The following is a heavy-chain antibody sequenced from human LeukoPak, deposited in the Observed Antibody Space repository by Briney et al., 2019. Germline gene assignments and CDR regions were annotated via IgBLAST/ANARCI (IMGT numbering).Heavy chain of an antibody. CDR1: GFTFSSYS. V-gene: IGHV3-21*01. CDR2: ISSSSSYI. Sequence: PGGSLRLSCAASGFTFSSYSMNWVRQAPGKGLEWVSSISSSSSYIYYADSVKGRFTISRDNAKNSLYLQMNCLRAEDTAVYYCARDQLGVANYWGQETLVTVSS. CDR3: ARDQLGVANY. D-gene: IGHD2-8*01. J-gene: IGHJ4*02.